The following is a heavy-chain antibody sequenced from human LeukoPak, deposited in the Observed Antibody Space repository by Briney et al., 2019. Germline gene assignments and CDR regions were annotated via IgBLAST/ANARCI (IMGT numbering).Heavy chain of an antibody. J-gene: IGHJ3*02. CDR3: ARAVAGTGAFDI. D-gene: IGHD6-19*01. CDR1: GGSISSYY. V-gene: IGHV4-59*01. Sequence: PSETLSLTCTVSGGSISSYYWSWIRQPPGKGLEWIGYIYYSGSTNYNPSLKSRVTISVDTSKNQFSLKLSSVTAADTAEYYCARAVAGTGAFDIWGQGTMVTVSS. CDR2: IYYSGST.